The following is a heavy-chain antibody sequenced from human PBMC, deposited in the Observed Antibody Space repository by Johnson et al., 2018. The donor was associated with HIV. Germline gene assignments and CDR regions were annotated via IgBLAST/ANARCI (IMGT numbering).Heavy chain of an antibody. D-gene: IGHD6-13*01. Sequence: VQLVESGGGVVQPGRSLRLSCAASGFTFDDYAMHWVRQAPGKGLEWVSGICWDSGSIGYADSVKGRFTISRDNAKNSLYLQMNSLRAEDTALYYCAKDKGAAAGYDAFDIWGQGTMVTVSS. CDR2: ICWDSGSI. CDR1: GFTFDDYA. V-gene: IGHV3-9*01. J-gene: IGHJ3*02. CDR3: AKDKGAAAGYDAFDI.